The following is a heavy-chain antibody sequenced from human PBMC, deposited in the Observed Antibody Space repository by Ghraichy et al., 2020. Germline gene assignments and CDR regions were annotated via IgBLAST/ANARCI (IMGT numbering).Heavy chain of an antibody. J-gene: IGHJ4*02. V-gene: IGHV3-15*01. CDR2: IRSKTDGGTT. CDR3: ARLGAFDY. Sequence: LSLTCTASGFTFSDAWMTWVRQAPGKGLEWVGRIRSKTDGGTTDYGAPVKGRFTISRDDSKNTMYLQLNSLKTEDTAVYYCARLGAFDYWGQGTLVTVS. D-gene: IGHD3-9*01. CDR1: GFTFSDAW.